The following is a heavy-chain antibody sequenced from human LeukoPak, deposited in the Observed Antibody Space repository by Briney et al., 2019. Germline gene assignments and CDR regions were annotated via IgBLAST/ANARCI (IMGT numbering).Heavy chain of an antibody. CDR1: GGSISSHY. CDR3: ARRTYYDILTGYYKGTYYYMDV. D-gene: IGHD3-9*01. J-gene: IGHJ6*03. V-gene: IGHV4-59*11. CDR2: IYYSGST. Sequence: SETLSLTCTVSGGSISSHYWSWIRQPPGKGLEWIGYIYYSGSTNYNPSLKSRVTISVDTSKNQFSLKLSSVTAADTAVYYCARRTYYDILTGYYKGTYYYMDVWGKGTTVTVSS.